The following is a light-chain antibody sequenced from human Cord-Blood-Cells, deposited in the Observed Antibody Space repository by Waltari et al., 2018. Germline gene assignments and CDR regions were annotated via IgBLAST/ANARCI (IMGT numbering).Light chain of an antibody. CDR2: AAS. CDR1: QSISSY. CDR3: QQSYSTPPGT. J-gene: IGKJ4*01. Sequence: DIQMTQSPSSLSASVGDRVTITCLASQSISSYLNWYQQKPGKAPKLLIYAASSLQSGVPSRFSGSGSGTDFTLTISSLQPEDFATYYCQQSYSTPPGTFGGGTKVEIK. V-gene: IGKV1-39*01.